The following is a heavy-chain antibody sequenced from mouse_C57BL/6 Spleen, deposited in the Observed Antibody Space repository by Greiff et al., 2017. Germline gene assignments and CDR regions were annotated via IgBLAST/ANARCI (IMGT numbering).Heavy chain of an antibody. CDR2: IHPNSGST. J-gene: IGHJ4*01. D-gene: IGHD2-1*01. V-gene: IGHV1-64*01. Sequence: QVQLQQPGAELVKPGASVKLSCKASSYTFTSYWMHWVKQRPGQGLEWIGMIHPNSGSTNYNEKFKSKATLTVDKSSSTAYMQLSSLTSEDSAVYYCAIYFYYAMDYWGQGTSVTVSS. CDR3: AIYFYYAMDY. CDR1: SYTFTSYW.